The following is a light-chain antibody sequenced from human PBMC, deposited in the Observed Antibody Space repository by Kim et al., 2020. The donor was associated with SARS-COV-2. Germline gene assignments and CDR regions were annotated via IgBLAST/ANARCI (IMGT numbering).Light chain of an antibody. CDR2: DVT. V-gene: IGLV2-14*03. CDR3: SSYRSSGYV. J-gene: IGLJ1*01. CDR1: SSDVGGYNY. Sequence: PGQSITISCTGTSSDVGGYNYVCWYQQYPGKAPKLMLYDVTKRPSGVSNRFSGSKSGNTASLTISGLQAEDEADYYCSSYRSSGYVFGTGTKVTVL.